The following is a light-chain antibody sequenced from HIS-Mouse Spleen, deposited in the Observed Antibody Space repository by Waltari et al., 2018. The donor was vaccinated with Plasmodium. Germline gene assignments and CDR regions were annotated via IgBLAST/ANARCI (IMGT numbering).Light chain of an antibody. CDR3: MQALQTPRYT. CDR2: LGS. V-gene: IGKV2-28*01. J-gene: IGKJ2*01. CDR1: QSLLHSNGYNY. Sequence: DIVMTQSPLSLPVPPGEPASIPCRSRQSLLHSNGYNYLDWYLQKPGQSPQLLIYLGSNRASGVPDRFSGSGSGTDFTLKISRVEAEDVGVYYCMQALQTPRYTFGQGTKLEIK.